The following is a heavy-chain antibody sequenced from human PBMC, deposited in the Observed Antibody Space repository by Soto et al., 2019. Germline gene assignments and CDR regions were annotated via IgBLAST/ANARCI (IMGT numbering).Heavy chain of an antibody. V-gene: IGHV3-33*01. J-gene: IGHJ4*02. D-gene: IGHD4-17*01. CDR3: VRDDDYDDTGFDY. CDR1: GFTFSKHG. Sequence: QVQLVESGGGVVQPGRSLRLSCAASGFTFSKHGMHWVRQAPGKGLEWVAVIVNDGGEEGYADSVKGRFTISRDNSKNTLYLPMNSLRVEDTAVYYCVRDDDYDDTGFDYWGQGTLVTVSS. CDR2: IVNDGGEE.